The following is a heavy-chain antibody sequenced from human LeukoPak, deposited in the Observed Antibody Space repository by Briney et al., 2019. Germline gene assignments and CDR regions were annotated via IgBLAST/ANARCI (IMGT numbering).Heavy chain of an antibody. CDR1: GGTFSSYA. V-gene: IGHV1-69*06. CDR2: IIPIFGTA. CDR3: ARVSSSSWHRTQFDY. J-gene: IGHJ4*02. Sequence: SVKVSCKASGGTFSSYAISWVRQAPGQGLEWMGGIIPIFGTANYAQKFQGRVTITADKSTSTAYMELSSLRSEDTAVYYCARVSSSSWHRTQFDYWGQGTLVTVSS. D-gene: IGHD6-13*01.